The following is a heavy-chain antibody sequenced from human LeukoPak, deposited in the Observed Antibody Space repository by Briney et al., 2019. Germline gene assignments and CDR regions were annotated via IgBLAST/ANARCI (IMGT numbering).Heavy chain of an antibody. Sequence: HPGGSLRLSCGASGFTFSTFAMHWVRQAPGKGLEWVAVISYDGTNKYYADSVKGRFTISRDNAENSLYLQMNSLRADDTAVYYCAREYYFYHMDGWGKGTTVTVSS. CDR3: AREYYFYHMDG. CDR2: ISYDGTNK. J-gene: IGHJ6*03. V-gene: IGHV3-30*12. CDR1: GFTFSTFA.